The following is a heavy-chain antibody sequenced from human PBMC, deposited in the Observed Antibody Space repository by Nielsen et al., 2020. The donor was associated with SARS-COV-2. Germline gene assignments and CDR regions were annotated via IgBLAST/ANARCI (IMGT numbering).Heavy chain of an antibody. CDR2: ISWNSGSI. J-gene: IGHJ2*01. D-gene: IGHD3-10*01. CDR1: GFTFDDYA. Sequence: GGSLRLSCAASGFTFDDYAMHWVQQAPGKGLEWVSGISWNSGSIGYADSVKGRFTISRDNAKNSLYLQMNSLRAEDTALYYCAKDMGPVIWYFDLWGRGTLVTVSS. V-gene: IGHV3-9*01. CDR3: AKDMGPVIWYFDL.